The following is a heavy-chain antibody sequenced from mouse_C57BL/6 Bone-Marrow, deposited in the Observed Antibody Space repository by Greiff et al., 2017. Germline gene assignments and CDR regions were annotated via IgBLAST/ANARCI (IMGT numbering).Heavy chain of an antibody. CDR3: ARGET. CDR1: GYSITSGYY. J-gene: IGHJ2*01. Sequence: DVHLVESGPGLVKPSQSLSLTCSVTGYSITSGYYWNWIRQFPGNKLEWMGYISYDGSNNYNPSLKNRISITRDTSKNQFFLKLNSVTTEDTATYSCARGETWGQGTTLTVSS. V-gene: IGHV3-6*01. CDR2: ISYDGSN.